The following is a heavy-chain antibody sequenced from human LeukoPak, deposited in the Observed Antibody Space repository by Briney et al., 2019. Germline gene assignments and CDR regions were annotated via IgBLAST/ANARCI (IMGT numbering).Heavy chain of an antibody. CDR2: ISGSSTFI. V-gene: IGHV3-21*01. CDR1: GFTFTSYS. J-gene: IGHJ4*02. Sequence: PGGSLRLSCAASGFTFTSYSMNWVRQAPGKGLEWVSSISGSSTFIYYADSVKGRFTISRDNAKNSLYLQMNSLRVADTAVYYCAGDSSGPNVFDYWGRGTLVTVSS. CDR3: AGDSSGPNVFDY. D-gene: IGHD3-22*01.